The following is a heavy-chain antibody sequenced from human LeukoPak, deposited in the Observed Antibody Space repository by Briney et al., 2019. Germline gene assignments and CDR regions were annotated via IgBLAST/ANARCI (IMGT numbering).Heavy chain of an antibody. CDR1: GFTFSSYS. D-gene: IGHD1-26*01. J-gene: IGHJ4*02. CDR3: SRDPTYYLRYGYFDY. V-gene: IGHV3-21*01. CDR2: INNVGSHI. Sequence: GGSLRLSCAASGFTFSSYSMNWVRQAPGKGLEWFSSINNVGSHIYYAGSVKGRFTISRDNTKNSLYLQMNSLRAEDTAVYYCSRDPTYYLRYGYFDYWGQGALVTVSS.